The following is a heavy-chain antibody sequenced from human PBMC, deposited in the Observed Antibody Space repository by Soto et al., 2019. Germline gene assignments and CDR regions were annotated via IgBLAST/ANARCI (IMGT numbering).Heavy chain of an antibody. CDR3: ARGRGSRSAPLYDSSGYRSHDY. Sequence: PSETLSLTCTVSGGSISSSTYYWAWIRQPPGKGLEWIGSVFYSGSSYYYPSLKSRVTISVDTSKNQFSLKLSSVTAADTAVYYCARGRGSRSAPLYDSSGYRSHDYWGQGTLVTVSS. D-gene: IGHD3-22*01. CDR1: GGSISSSTYY. CDR2: VFYSGSS. V-gene: IGHV4-39*07. J-gene: IGHJ4*02.